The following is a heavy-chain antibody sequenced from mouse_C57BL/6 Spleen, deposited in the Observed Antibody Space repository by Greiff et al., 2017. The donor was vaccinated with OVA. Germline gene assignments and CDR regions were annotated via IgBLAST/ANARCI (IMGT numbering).Heavy chain of an antibody. CDR1: GYTFTRFW. CDR2: VDPSDSYT. J-gene: IGHJ3*01. V-gene: IGHV1-50*01. Sequence: QVQLPPPWAELVKPGASVKLSFKASGYTFTRFWMQVVKPRPGPGLELVREVDPSDSYTNYNPKFKGKATLTVDTSSSTAYMQLSSLTSEDSAVYYCARRDGSSSWCAYWGQGTLVTVSA. D-gene: IGHD1-1*01. CDR3: ARRDGSSSWCAY.